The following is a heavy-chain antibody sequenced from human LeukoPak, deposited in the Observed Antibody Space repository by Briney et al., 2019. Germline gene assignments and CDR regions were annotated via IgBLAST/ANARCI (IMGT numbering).Heavy chain of an antibody. CDR2: VSSSGSYI. J-gene: IGHJ4*02. Sequence: GGSLRLSCAASGFTFSSYSMNWVRQAPGKGLEWVSSVSSSGSYIYYADLVKGRFTISRDNAKNPLYLQMNSLRAEDTAVYYCARGVAATGPDVTPFDYWGQGTLVTVSS. CDR1: GFTFSSYS. CDR3: ARGVAATGPDVTPFDY. D-gene: IGHD6-13*01. V-gene: IGHV3-21*01.